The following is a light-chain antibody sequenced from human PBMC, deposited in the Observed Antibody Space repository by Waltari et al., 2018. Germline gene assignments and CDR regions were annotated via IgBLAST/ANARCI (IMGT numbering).Light chain of an antibody. CDR3: QQRSSWPLT. CDR2: DTA. Sequence: EIVLIQSPATLALSPGERATLSCRASQSVRNYLAWFQQKPGQLPRLLIYDTANRGTGVPARFSGSGSGTDFTLTISSLESEDFAVYYCQQRSSWPLTFGGGTKVQIK. CDR1: QSVRNY. V-gene: IGKV3-11*01. J-gene: IGKJ4*01.